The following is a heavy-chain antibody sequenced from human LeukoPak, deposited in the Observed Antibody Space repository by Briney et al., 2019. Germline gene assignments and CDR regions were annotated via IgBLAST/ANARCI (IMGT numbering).Heavy chain of an antibody. Sequence: GGSLRLSCAASGFTFSSYAMHWVRQAPGKGLEWVAVIWYDGSNKYYADSVKGRFTISRDNSKNTLYLQMNSLRAEDTAVYYCARDYDSSGPDYWGQGTLVTVSS. CDR1: GFTFSSYA. V-gene: IGHV3-33*08. D-gene: IGHD3-22*01. CDR2: IWYDGSNK. J-gene: IGHJ4*02. CDR3: ARDYDSSGPDY.